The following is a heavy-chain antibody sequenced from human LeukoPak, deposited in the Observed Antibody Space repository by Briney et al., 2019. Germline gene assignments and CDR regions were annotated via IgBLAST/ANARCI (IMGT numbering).Heavy chain of an antibody. CDR3: ARYYYGSGSSFDY. CDR2: IYYSGST. CDR1: GGSISSYY. J-gene: IGHJ4*02. D-gene: IGHD3-10*01. Sequence: PSETLSLTCTVSGGSISSYYWSWIRQPPGKGLEWIGYIYYSGSTNYNPSLKSRVTISVDTSKNRFSLKLSSVTAADTAVYYCARYYYGSGSSFDYWGQGTLVTVSS. V-gene: IGHV4-59*08.